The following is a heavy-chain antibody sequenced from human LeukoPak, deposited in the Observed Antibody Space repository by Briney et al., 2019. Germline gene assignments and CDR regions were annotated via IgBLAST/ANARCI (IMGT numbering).Heavy chain of an antibody. D-gene: IGHD2-2*01. V-gene: IGHV2-5*02. J-gene: IGHJ4*02. CDR2: IYWDDDK. CDR3: AHSMPTHCSSTSCYLYYFDY. Sequence: SGPTLVNPTQTLTLTCTFSGFSLSTSGVGVGWIRQPPGKALEWLALIYWDDDKRYSPSLKSRLTITKGTSKNQVVLTMTNMDPVDTATYYCAHSMPTHCSSTSCYLYYFDYWGQGALVTVSS. CDR1: GFSLSTSGVG.